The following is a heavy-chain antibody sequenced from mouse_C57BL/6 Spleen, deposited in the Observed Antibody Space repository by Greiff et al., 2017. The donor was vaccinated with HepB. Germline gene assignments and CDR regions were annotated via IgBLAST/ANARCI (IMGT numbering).Heavy chain of an antibody. D-gene: IGHD1-1*01. CDR2: ISYDGSN. Sequence: EVQLQESGPGLVKPSQSLSLTCSVTGYSITSGYYWNWIRQFPGNKLEWMGYISYDGSNNYNPSLKNRISITRDTSKNQFFLKLNSVTTEDTATYYCARDNGSSQFDYWGQGTTLTVSS. CDR1: GYSITSGYY. V-gene: IGHV3-6*01. CDR3: ARDNGSSQFDY. J-gene: IGHJ2*01.